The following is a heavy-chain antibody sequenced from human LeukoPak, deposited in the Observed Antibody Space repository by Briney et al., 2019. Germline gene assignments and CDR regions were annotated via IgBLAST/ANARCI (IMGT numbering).Heavy chain of an antibody. J-gene: IGHJ4*02. CDR1: GGSISSGGYY. Sequence: SQTLSLTCTVSGGSISSGGYYWSWIRQHPGKGLEWIGYIYYSGSTYYNPSLKSRVTISVDTSKNQFSLKLSSVTAADTAVCYCARFRNQQLNFDYWGQGTLVTVSS. CDR2: IYYSGST. V-gene: IGHV4-31*03. D-gene: IGHD6-13*01. CDR3: ARFRNQQLNFDY.